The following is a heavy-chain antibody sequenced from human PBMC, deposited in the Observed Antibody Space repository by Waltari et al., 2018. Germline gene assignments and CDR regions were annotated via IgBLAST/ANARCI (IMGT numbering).Heavy chain of an antibody. V-gene: IGHV3-21*01. CDR1: GFTFSSYS. D-gene: IGHD6-6*01. CDR2: ISSSSSYI. Sequence: EVQLVESGGGLVKPGGSLRLSCAASGFTFSSYSMNWVSQAPGKGLELFSSISSSSSYIYYADSVKSRFTIARDNAKNSLYLQMNSLRAEDTAVYYCARGIAAHQRWVYYYYGMDVWGQGTTVTVSS. CDR3: ARGIAAHQRWVYYYYGMDV. J-gene: IGHJ6*02.